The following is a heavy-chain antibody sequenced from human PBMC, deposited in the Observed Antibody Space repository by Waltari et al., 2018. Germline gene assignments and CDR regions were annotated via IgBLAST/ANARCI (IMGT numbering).Heavy chain of an antibody. D-gene: IGHD3-22*01. CDR2: INPNSGGT. Sequence: QVQLVQSGAEVKKPGASVKVSCKASGYTFTGYYMHWVRQAPGQGLEWMGWINPNSGGTNYAQKFQGRVTMTRDTSISTAYMELSRLRSGDTAVYYCASSSYDNSGYPTFYMDVWGKGTTVTVSS. CDR1: GYTFTGYY. V-gene: IGHV1-2*02. CDR3: ASSSYDNSGYPTFYMDV. J-gene: IGHJ6*03.